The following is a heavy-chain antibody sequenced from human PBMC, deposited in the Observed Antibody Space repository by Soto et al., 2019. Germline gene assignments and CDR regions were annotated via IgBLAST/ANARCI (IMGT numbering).Heavy chain of an antibody. CDR3: ARGLALWSHSLVY. V-gene: IGHV1-8*01. D-gene: IGHD1-26*01. J-gene: IGHJ4*02. CDR2: MNPNTGNT. CDR1: GYTFTSYD. Sequence: QVQLVQSGAEVKKPGASVKVSCQASGYTFTSYDINWVRQATGQGLEWLGWMNPNTGNTGYAQNFQGKATMTMNTAVSTDYMELSSLKSEDTAVYYCARGLALWSHSLVYWGQGTLVTVSS.